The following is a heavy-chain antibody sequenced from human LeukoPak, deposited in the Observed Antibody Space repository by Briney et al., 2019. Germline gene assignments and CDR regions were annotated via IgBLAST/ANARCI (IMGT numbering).Heavy chain of an antibody. CDR2: ISGSGGST. V-gene: IGHV3-23*01. CDR1: GFTFSSYG. D-gene: IGHD3-10*01. J-gene: IGHJ4*02. CDR3: AKNGDLWFGSVGYFDY. Sequence: GGSLRLSCAASGFTFSSYGMSWVRQAPGKGLEWVSAISGSGGSTYYADSVKGRFTISRDNSKNTLYLQMNSLRAEDTAVYYCAKNGDLWFGSVGYFDYWGQGTLVTVSS.